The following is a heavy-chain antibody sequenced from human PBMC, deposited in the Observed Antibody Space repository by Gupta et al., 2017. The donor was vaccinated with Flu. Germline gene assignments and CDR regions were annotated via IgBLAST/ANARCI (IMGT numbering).Heavy chain of an antibody. V-gene: IGHV1-69*01. CDR2: ILPVLGTA. D-gene: IGHD1-26*01. J-gene: IGHJ3*01. CDR3: ARTKERDSGSYYDAFDV. Sequence: GQELEWMGGILPVLGTANYAQKFQATVTITAEEPTSTVYLEMNSLRSEDTAMYYCARTKERDSGSYYDAFDVWGLGTKVTDSS.